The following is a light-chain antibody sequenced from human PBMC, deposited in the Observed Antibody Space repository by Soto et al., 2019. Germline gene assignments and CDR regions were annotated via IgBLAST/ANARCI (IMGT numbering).Light chain of an antibody. CDR1: QGIGVR. J-gene: IGKJ1*01. CDR2: SAS. V-gene: IGKV1-12*01. Sequence: DIQMTQSPSSVSASVGDRVTITCRASQGIGVRLAWFQQKPGKAPQLLIQSASSLQSGFPSRFSGSGSGTDFVLSINSLQPEDFASYYCLQVSTFPRTFGQGTKVDIK. CDR3: LQVSTFPRT.